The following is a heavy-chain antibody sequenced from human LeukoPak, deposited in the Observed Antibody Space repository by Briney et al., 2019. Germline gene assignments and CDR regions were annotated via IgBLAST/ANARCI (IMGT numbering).Heavy chain of an antibody. V-gene: IGHV3-30*18. CDR3: AKRSSYWYFDL. J-gene: IGHJ2*01. Sequence: GGSLSLSCEVSGLIFSSYGMHWVRQAPGKGLEWVTFIAYDGSNKYYADSVKGRFTISRDNSNNTLYLQMNSLRTEDTAVYYCAKRSSYWYFDLWGRGTLVTVSS. CDR1: GLIFSSYG. CDR2: IAYDGSNK.